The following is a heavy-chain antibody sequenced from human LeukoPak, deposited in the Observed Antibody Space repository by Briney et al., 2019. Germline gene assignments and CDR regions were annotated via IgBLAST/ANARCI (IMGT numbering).Heavy chain of an antibody. D-gene: IGHD3-10*01. CDR2: IKQDGSEK. Sequence: PGGSLRLSCAASGFTFSSYWMSWVRQAPGKGLEWVANIKQDGSEKYYVDSVKGRLTISRDNARNSLYLQMNSLRAEDTAVYYCARVHGSGSYKYFDYWGQGTLVTVSS. CDR1: GFTFSSYW. CDR3: ARVHGSGSYKYFDY. V-gene: IGHV3-7*01. J-gene: IGHJ4*02.